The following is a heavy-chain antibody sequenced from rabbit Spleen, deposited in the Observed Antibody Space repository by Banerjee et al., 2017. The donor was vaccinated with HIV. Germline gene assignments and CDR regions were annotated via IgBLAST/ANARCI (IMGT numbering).Heavy chain of an antibody. Sequence: QSLEESGGDLVKPGASLTLTCTASGFSFSSSYYMCWVRQAPGKGLEWIACIDAGSSGSTYYASWAKGRFTISKTSSTTVTLQMTSLTAADTATYFCARAGMVYYADGYTGPYYFNLWGPGTLVTVS. CDR3: ARAGMVYYADGYTGPYYFNL. CDR1: GFSFSSSYY. J-gene: IGHJ4*01. CDR2: IDAGSSGST. V-gene: IGHV1S40*01. D-gene: IGHD6-1*01.